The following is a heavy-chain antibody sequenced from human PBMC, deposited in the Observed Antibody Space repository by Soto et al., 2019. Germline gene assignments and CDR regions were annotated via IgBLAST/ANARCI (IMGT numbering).Heavy chain of an antibody. CDR2: ISAYNGNT. CDR3: ARDRGSRSWYGWFDP. J-gene: IGHJ5*02. D-gene: IGHD6-13*01. CDR1: GYTFTSYG. Sequence: GASVKVSCKASGYTFTSYGFSWVRQAPGQGLEWMGWISAYNGNTNYAQKLQGRVTMTTDTSTSTAYMELRSLRSDDTAVYYCARDRGSRSWYGWFDPWGQGTLVTVSS. V-gene: IGHV1-18*04.